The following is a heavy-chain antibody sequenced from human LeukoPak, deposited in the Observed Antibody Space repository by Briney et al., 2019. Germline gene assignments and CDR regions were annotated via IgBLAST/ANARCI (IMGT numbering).Heavy chain of an antibody. D-gene: IGHD1-26*01. CDR3: ARGYPARWYSGSDNFDY. V-gene: IGHV1-3*01. CDR1: GYTFTSYA. J-gene: IGHJ4*02. Sequence: ASVKVPCKASGYTFTSYAMHWVRQAPGQRLEWMGWINAGNGNTKYSQKFQGRVTITRDTSASTAYMELSSLRSEDTAVYYCARGYPARWYSGSDNFDYWGQGTLVTVSS. CDR2: INAGNGNT.